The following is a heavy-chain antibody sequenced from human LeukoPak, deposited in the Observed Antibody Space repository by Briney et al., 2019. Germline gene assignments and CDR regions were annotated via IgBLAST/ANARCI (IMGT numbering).Heavy chain of an antibody. D-gene: IGHD3-10*01. CDR2: ISSISSYI. CDR1: GSTLSTYS. V-gene: IGHV3-21*01. J-gene: IGHJ4*02. Sequence: GASLTLFRAASGSTLSTYSMNWVRQAPGKWLEWDSSISSISSYIYYAGSVKGRLTISRDNAKNSLYLQMNSLRAEDTAVYYCARDFYGITMVRGVIPFDYWGQGTLVTVSS. CDR3: ARDFYGITMVRGVIPFDY.